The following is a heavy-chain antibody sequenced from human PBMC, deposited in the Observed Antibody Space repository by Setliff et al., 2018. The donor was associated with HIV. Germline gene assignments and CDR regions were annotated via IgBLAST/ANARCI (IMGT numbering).Heavy chain of an antibody. J-gene: IGHJ6*02. CDR3: ARDCRVGWVFTYGMDV. V-gene: IGHV3-23*01. Sequence: GGSLRLSCAASGFTFISYAMSWVRRAPGKGLEWVSTISASGNSPYYVDSVKGRFTISRDNSKNTLFLQMNSLRPEDTAVYYCARDCRVGWVFTYGMDVWGQGTLVTVSS. CDR2: ISASGNSP. CDR1: GFTFISYA. D-gene: IGHD6-13*01.